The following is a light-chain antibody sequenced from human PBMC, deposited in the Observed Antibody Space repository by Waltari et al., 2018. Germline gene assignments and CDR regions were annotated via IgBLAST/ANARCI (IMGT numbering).Light chain of an antibody. V-gene: IGKV3-20*01. Sequence: DIVLTQSPGTLSLSTGERATLSCRASQSVSRTLAWYQPNPGQAPRLLIYDASTWATGIPDRFSGSGSGTDFSLTISRLEPEDFAVYYCQKYGTLPATFGQGTKVQIK. CDR2: DAS. J-gene: IGKJ1*01. CDR3: QKYGTLPAT. CDR1: QSVSRT.